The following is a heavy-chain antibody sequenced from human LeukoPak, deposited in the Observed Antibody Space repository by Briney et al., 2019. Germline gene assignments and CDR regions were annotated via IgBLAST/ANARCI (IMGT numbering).Heavy chain of an antibody. V-gene: IGHV4-59*01. CDR3: ARSSSSGAYWADY. J-gene: IGHJ4*02. CDR1: GGSISAYY. CDR2: VYYTGST. D-gene: IGHD1-26*01. Sequence: SETLSLTCTVSGGSISAYYWSWIRQPPGKGLEWIGCVYYTGSTSYNPSLKSRVTISVDTSKNQFSLKLTSVTAADTAVYYCARSSSSGAYWADYWGQGTLVTLSS.